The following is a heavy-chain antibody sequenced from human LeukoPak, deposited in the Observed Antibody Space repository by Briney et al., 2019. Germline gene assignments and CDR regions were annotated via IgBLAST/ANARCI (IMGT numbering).Heavy chain of an antibody. J-gene: IGHJ4*02. CDR1: GASISSTPSY. D-gene: IGHD6-13*01. V-gene: IGHV4-39*01. CDR3: ARRMPSSGYSYDF. CDR2: IYYTGTT. Sequence: SETLSLTCTVSGASISSTPSYWGWIRQPPGKGLEWIGSIYYTGTTYYSPSLKSRVTISIDTSNNRFSLRLTSGTAADTALYYCARRMPSSGYSYDFWGLGTLVSVSS.